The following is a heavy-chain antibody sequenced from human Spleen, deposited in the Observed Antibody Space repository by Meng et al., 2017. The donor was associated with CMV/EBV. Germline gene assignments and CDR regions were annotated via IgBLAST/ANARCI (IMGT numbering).Heavy chain of an antibody. Sequence: ASVKVSCKATGYTFTSYYIQWVRQAPGQGLEWMGIINPSGGGTSYAQKFQGRVTMTRDTSTSTVYMELSSLRSEDTAVYYCARDLSGYSYDGYWGQGTLVTVSS. J-gene: IGHJ4*02. CDR1: GYTFTSYY. V-gene: IGHV1-46*01. CDR3: ARDLSGYSYDGY. CDR2: INPSGGGT. D-gene: IGHD5-18*01.